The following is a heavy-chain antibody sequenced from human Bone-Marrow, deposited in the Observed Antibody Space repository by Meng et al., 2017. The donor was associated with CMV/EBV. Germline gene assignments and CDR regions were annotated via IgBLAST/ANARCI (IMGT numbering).Heavy chain of an antibody. CDR1: GYSVSSTYY. V-gene: IGHV4-38-2*02. CDR3: ARELVGVYDYYYYGMDV. CDR2: IYHTGST. Sequence: SETLSLTCTVSGYSVSSTYYWGWIRQPPGKGLEWIGSIYHTGSTYYNPSLRSRVTISLDTSKNQFSVKLRSVTAADTAVYYCARELVGVYDYYYYGMDVWGQGTTVTVSS. J-gene: IGHJ6*02. D-gene: IGHD2-8*01.